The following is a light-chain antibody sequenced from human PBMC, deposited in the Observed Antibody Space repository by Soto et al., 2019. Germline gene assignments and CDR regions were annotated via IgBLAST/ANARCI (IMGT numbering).Light chain of an antibody. CDR1: QTVRNNY. J-gene: IGKJ5*01. Sequence: EFVLTQSPGTLSLSPGERATLSCRASQTVRNNYLAWYQQKPGQAPRLLIYDASSRATGIPDRFSGGGSGTDFTLTISRLEPEDFAVYYCQQYNYWPPITFGQGTRLEIK. CDR3: QQYNYWPPIT. V-gene: IGKV3-20*01. CDR2: DAS.